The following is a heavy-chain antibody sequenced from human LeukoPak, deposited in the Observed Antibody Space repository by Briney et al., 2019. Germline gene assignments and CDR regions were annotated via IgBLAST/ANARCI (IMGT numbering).Heavy chain of an antibody. J-gene: IGHJ4*01. CDR1: GYSFTYYW. D-gene: IGHD1-1*01. CDR2: IYPGDSDT. CDR3: ARQDGNSKYYFDY. Sequence: GESLKISCKGSGYSFTYYWIGWVRQMPGKGLEWMGMIYPGDSDTRYRPSFQGQVTISVDKSISTAYLQWSTLKASDTAMYYCARQDGNSKYYFDYWGQGTLVTVSS. V-gene: IGHV5-51*01.